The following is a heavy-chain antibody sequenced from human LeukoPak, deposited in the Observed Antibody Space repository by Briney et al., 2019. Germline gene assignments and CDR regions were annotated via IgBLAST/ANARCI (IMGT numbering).Heavy chain of an antibody. CDR1: GYSFTGYY. D-gene: IGHD3-9*01. J-gene: IGHJ4*02. CDR3: ARETYSNILTGTDY. V-gene: IGHV1-2*02. Sequence: ASVKVSCKASGYSFTGYYMHWVRQAPGQGFEWMGWINPYSGDTNYAQKFQGRVTVTRDTSITTAYMDLSRLRSDDTAVYYCARETYSNILTGTDYWGPGTLVTVSS. CDR2: INPYSGDT.